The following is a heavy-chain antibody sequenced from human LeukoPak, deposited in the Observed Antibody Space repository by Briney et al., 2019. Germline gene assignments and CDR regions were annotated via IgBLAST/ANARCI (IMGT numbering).Heavy chain of an antibody. J-gene: IGHJ4*02. Sequence: KASETLSLTCAVYGGSFSGYYWSWIRQPPGKGLEWIGEINHSGSTNYNPSLKSRVTISVDTSKNQFSLKLSSVTAADTAVYYCARGGRWLQWVYFDYWGQGTLVTVSS. V-gene: IGHV4-34*01. D-gene: IGHD5-24*01. CDR3: ARGGRWLQWVYFDY. CDR2: INHSGST. CDR1: GGSFSGYY.